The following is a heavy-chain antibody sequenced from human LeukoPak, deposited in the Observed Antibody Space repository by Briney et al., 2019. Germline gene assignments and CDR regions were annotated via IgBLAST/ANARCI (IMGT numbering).Heavy chain of an antibody. CDR1: GGTFSSYA. Sequence: ASVKVSCKASGGTFSSYAISWVRQAPGQGLEWMGGIIPIFGTANYAQKFQGRVTITADESTSTAYMELSSLRSEDTAVYYCAREGRYDSSGYMPTFDYWGQGTLVTVSS. J-gene: IGHJ4*02. CDR3: AREGRYDSSGYMPTFDY. CDR2: IIPIFGTA. V-gene: IGHV1-69*13. D-gene: IGHD3-22*01.